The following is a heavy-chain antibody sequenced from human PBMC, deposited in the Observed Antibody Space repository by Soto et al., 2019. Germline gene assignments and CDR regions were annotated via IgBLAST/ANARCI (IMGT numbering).Heavy chain of an antibody. Sequence: EVQLLESGGGLVQPGGPLRLSCAASGFTFSSYAMSWVRQAPGKGLEWVSAISGSGGSTYYADSVKGRFTISRDNSKNTLYLQMNSLRAEDTAVYYCAKDRSEYSYGYDWFDPWGQGTLVTVSS. CDR3: AKDRSEYSYGYDWFDP. V-gene: IGHV3-23*01. J-gene: IGHJ5*02. D-gene: IGHD5-18*01. CDR1: GFTFSSYA. CDR2: ISGSGGST.